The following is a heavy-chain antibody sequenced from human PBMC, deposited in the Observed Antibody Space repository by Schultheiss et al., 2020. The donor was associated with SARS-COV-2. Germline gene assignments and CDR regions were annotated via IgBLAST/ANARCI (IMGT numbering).Heavy chain of an antibody. CDR2: IYYSGST. Sequence: SETLSLTCTVSGGSISSSSYYWGWIRQPPGKGLEWIGSIYYSGSTYYNPSLKSRVTISVDTSKNQFSLKLSSVTAADTAVYYCAKGIGSGTYSRAWFDPWGQGTLVTVSS. J-gene: IGHJ5*02. CDR1: GGSISSSSYY. V-gene: IGHV4-39*01. CDR3: AKGIGSGTYSRAWFDP. D-gene: IGHD3-10*01.